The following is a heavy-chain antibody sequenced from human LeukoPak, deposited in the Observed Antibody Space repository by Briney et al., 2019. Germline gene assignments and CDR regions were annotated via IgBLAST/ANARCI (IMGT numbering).Heavy chain of an antibody. V-gene: IGHV4-34*01. CDR2: INHSGST. CDR1: GGSFSGYY. CDR3: ASGAVAGTVDY. D-gene: IGHD6-19*01. Sequence: PSETLSLTCAVYGGSFSGYYWSWIRRPPGQGLEWIGEINHSGSTNYNPSLKSRVTISVDTSKNQFSLKLSSVTAADTAVYYCASGAVAGTVDYWGQGTLVTVSS. J-gene: IGHJ4*02.